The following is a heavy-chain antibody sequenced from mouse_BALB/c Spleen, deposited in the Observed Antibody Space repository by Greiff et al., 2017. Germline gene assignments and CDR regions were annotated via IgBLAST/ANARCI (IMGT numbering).Heavy chain of an antibody. CDR2: ILPGSGST. D-gene: IGHD2-2*01. CDR1: GYTFSSYW. Sequence: QVQLKQSGAELMKPGASVKISCKATGYTFSSYWIEWVKQRPGHGLEWIGEILPGSGSTNYNEKFKGKATFTADTSSNTAYMQLSSLTSEDSAVYYCARGGLRRWYFDVWGAGTTVTVSS. V-gene: IGHV1-9*01. CDR3: ARGGLRRWYFDV. J-gene: IGHJ1*01.